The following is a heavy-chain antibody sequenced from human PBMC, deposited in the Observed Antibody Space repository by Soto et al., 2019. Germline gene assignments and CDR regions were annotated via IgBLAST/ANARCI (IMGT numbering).Heavy chain of an antibody. CDR3: ARDQEGGVRGITLWRNNYSYYMDV. J-gene: IGHJ6*03. V-gene: IGHV6-1*01. Sequence: QPQLLQSGPGLVKPSQTLSLTCAISGDSVSNNSAAWNWIRQSPSRGLEWLGRTYYRSKWYNDYAISVKSRISLDADTSKNQFSLQLNSVTPEDTAVYYCARDQEGGVRGITLWRNNYSYYMDVWGKGTTVTVSS. D-gene: IGHD3-10*01. CDR1: GDSVSNNSAA. CDR2: TYYRSKWYN.